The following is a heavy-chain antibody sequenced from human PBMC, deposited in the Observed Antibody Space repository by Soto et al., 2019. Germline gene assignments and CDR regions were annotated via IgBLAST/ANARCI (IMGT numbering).Heavy chain of an antibody. J-gene: IGHJ3*02. CDR3: ASAVITDAFDI. CDR2: IWYDGSNK. D-gene: IGHD4-17*01. CDR1: GFTFSSYG. V-gene: IGHV3-33*01. Sequence: PGGSLRLSCAASGFTFSSYGMHWVRQAPGKGLEWVAVIWYDGSNKYYADSVKGRFTISRDNSKNTLYLQMNSLRAEDTAVYYCASAVITDAFDIWGQGTMVTVSS.